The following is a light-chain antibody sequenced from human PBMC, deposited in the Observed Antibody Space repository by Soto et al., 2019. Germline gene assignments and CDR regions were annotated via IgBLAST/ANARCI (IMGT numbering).Light chain of an antibody. Sequence: VLTQSPVTLSLSPGERATLSCRASQSFRGLLAWYQQKPGQAPRLLIYDAYNRATGIPPRLSGSGSGTDFTLTISSLEPEDSAVYYCQQRHMWPITFGQGTRLEIK. V-gene: IGKV3-11*01. J-gene: IGKJ5*01. CDR3: QQRHMWPIT. CDR2: DAY. CDR1: QSFRGL.